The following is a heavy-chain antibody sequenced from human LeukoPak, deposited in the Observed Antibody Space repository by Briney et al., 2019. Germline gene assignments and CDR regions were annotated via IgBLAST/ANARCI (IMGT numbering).Heavy chain of an antibody. Sequence: GGSLRLSCAASGFTFSSYSMNWVRQAPGKGLEWVSSISSSSSYIYYADSVKGRFTISRDNAKNSLYLQMNSQRAEDTAVYYCARDPQGGAYFDYWGQGTLVTVSS. CDR1: GFTFSSYS. CDR3: ARDPQGGAYFDY. J-gene: IGHJ4*02. CDR2: ISSSSSYI. D-gene: IGHD4-17*01. V-gene: IGHV3-21*01.